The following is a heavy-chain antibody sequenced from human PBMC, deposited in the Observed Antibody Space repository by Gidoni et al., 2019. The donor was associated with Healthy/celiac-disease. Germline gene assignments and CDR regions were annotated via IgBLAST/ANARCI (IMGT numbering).Heavy chain of an antibody. Sequence: EVQLLESGGGLVQPGGSLRLSCAASGFTFSSYAMRGVRQAPGKGLERVSAISGSGGSTYYADSVKGRFTISRDNSKNTLYLQMNSLRAEDTAVYYCATYRMIVVVTSLDYWGQGTLVTVSS. CDR1: GFTFSSYA. D-gene: IGHD3-22*01. CDR2: ISGSGGST. CDR3: ATYRMIVVVTSLDY. J-gene: IGHJ4*02. V-gene: IGHV3-23*01.